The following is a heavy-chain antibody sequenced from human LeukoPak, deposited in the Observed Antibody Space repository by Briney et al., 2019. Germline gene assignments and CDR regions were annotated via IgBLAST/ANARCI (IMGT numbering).Heavy chain of an antibody. CDR2: ISSSSSTI. V-gene: IGHV3-11*04. J-gene: IGHJ4*02. CDR3: ARAGVDSSGYYYQGFDY. Sequence: GGSLRLSCTGSGFTFGDYAISWVRQAPGKGLEWVSYISSSSSTIYYADSVKGRFTISRDNAKNSLYLQVNSLTAEDAAVYYCARAGVDSSGYYYQGFDYWGQGTQVTVSS. D-gene: IGHD3-3*01. CDR1: GFTFGDYA.